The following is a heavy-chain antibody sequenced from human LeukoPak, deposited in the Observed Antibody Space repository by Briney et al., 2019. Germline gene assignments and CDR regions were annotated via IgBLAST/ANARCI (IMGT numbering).Heavy chain of an antibody. V-gene: IGHV3-23*01. Sequence: PGGSLRLSCAASGFTFSANAMTWVRQAPGKGPEWVSRISGSGSTTDYTDSVKGRFTISRDNAKNSLYLQMNSLRAEDTAVYYCARRYCSSTSCLLDYWGQGTLVTVSS. CDR3: ARRYCSSTSCLLDY. D-gene: IGHD2-2*01. CDR2: ISGSGSTT. CDR1: GFTFSANA. J-gene: IGHJ4*02.